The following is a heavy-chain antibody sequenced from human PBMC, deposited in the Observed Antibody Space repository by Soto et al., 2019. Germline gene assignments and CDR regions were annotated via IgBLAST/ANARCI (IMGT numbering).Heavy chain of an antibody. CDR2: IHHSGST. CDR1: GASLSSSSCS. CDR3: ARHVFTTVVRGFLITFEYYSGMDV. D-gene: IGHD3-10*01. V-gene: IGHV4-39*01. Sequence: ETLSLTCTVAGASLSSSSCSWGWIRQPPGKGLEWIGNIHHSGSTYYNPSLKSRVTISVDTSKDQFSLKLSSVTAADTAVYYCARHVFTTVVRGFLITFEYYSGMDVWGQGTTVTVSS. J-gene: IGHJ6*02.